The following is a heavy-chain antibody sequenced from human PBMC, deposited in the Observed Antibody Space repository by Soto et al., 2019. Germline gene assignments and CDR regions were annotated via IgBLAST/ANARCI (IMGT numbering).Heavy chain of an antibody. V-gene: IGHV3-30*18. CDR2: ISNDGSNE. CDR3: AKGEVRGIIPSYFDY. D-gene: IGHD3-10*01. CDR1: GFTFRWFG. Sequence: GGSLRFSCAAPGFTFRWFGMNWVRQAPGKGLEWVARISNDGSNEYYVDSVKGRSTISRDNSKNTLYLQMDSLRAEDTAVYYCAKGEVRGIIPSYFDYWGLGTLVTVSS. J-gene: IGHJ4*02.